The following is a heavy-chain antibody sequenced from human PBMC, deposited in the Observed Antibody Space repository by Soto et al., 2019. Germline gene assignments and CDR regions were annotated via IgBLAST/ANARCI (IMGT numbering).Heavy chain of an antibody. CDR1: GYSFTNYG. CDR2: ISAYNGNT. CDR3: VRDFRPQNAVATLNLEH. V-gene: IGHV1-18*01. D-gene: IGHD6-19*01. J-gene: IGHJ4*02. Sequence: QVQLVQSGAEVRKPGASVKVSCKASGYSFTNYGISWVRQAPGQGLEWMGWISAYNGNTKSAHKVQGRVTMATDTSTTTAYVALRSLRPHDTAVYYCVRDFRPQNAVATLNLEHWGQGTLVTVSS.